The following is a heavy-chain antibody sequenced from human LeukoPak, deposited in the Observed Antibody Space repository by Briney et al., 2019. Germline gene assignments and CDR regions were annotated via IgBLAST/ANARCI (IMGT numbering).Heavy chain of an antibody. D-gene: IGHD2-2*02. CDR2: INPSGGST. CDR3: ARAGCSSTSCSTFLLY. J-gene: IGHJ4*02. Sequence: GASVKVSCKASGYTFTSYYMHWVRQAPGQGLEWMGIINPSGGSTSYAQKFQGRVTMTRDTSTSTVYMELSSLRSEDTAVYYCARAGCSSTSCSTFLLYWGQGTLVTVSS. V-gene: IGHV1-46*01. CDR1: GYTFTSYY.